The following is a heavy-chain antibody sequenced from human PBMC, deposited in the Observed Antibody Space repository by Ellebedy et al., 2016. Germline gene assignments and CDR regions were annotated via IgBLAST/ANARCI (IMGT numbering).Heavy chain of an antibody. CDR1: GFTFSSYG. D-gene: IGHD2-2*01. J-gene: IGHJ4*02. CDR2: IWYDGSNK. CDR3: ARAPLTSFVVVPAATDYFDY. Sequence: GESLKISCAASGFTFSSYGMHWVRQAPGKGLEWVAVIWYDGSNKYYADSVKGRFTISRDNSKNTLYLQMNSLRAEDTAVYYCARAPLTSFVVVPAATDYFDYWGQGTLVTVSS. V-gene: IGHV3-33*01.